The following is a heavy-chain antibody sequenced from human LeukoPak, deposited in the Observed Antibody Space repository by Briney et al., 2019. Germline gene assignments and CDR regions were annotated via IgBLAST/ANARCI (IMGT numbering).Heavy chain of an antibody. D-gene: IGHD4-23*01. Sequence: SVKVSCKASGGTFSSYAISWVRQAPGQGLEWMGRIIPIFGIANYAQKFQGRVTITADKSTSTAYMELSSLRPEDTAVYYCARDPSSTVVMRYYFDYWGQGTLATVSS. CDR1: GGTFSSYA. V-gene: IGHV1-69*04. J-gene: IGHJ4*02. CDR3: ARDPSSTVVMRYYFDY. CDR2: IIPIFGIA.